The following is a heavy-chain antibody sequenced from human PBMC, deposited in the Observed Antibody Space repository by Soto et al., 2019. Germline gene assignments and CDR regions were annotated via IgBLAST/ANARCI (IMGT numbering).Heavy chain of an antibody. J-gene: IGHJ4*02. Sequence: PVGSLRLSCAASGFTFSSYWMHWVRQDPGKGLVWVSRINGDGSSTSYADSVKGRFTISRDNAKNTLYLQMNSLRAEDTAVYYCARSMVNDYWGQGTLVTVSS. CDR2: INGDGSST. CDR1: GFTFSSYW. V-gene: IGHV3-74*01. D-gene: IGHD3-10*01. CDR3: ARSMVNDY.